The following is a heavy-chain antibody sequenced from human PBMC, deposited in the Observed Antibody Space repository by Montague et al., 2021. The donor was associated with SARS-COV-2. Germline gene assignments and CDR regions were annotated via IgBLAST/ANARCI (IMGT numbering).Heavy chain of an antibody. CDR3: ARASGKKTILGVVISYFDY. J-gene: IGHJ4*02. Sequence: TLSLTCTVSGGSISSGGYYWSRNRPHTGLGLVWNGYIYYSGSSNPTPSIQSRVTISVDTTKNQLSLKLSTVTAADTAVYYCARASGKKTILGVVISYFDYWGQGTLVTVSS. CDR2: IYYSGSS. CDR1: GGSISSGGYY. V-gene: IGHV4-31*03. D-gene: IGHD3-3*01.